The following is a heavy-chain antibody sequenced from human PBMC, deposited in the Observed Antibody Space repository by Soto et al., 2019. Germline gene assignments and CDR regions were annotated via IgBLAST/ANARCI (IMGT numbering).Heavy chain of an antibody. J-gene: IGHJ4*02. CDR2: IIPIFGTA. V-gene: IGHV1-69*06. CDR3: ASPPFEYSSSPAFDY. Sequence: SVKVSCKASGGTFSSYAISWVRQAPGQGLEWMGGIIPIFGTANYAQKFQGRVTITADKSTSTAYMELGSLRSEDTAVYYCASPPFEYSSSPAFDYWGQGTLVTVSS. CDR1: GGTFSSYA. D-gene: IGHD6-6*01.